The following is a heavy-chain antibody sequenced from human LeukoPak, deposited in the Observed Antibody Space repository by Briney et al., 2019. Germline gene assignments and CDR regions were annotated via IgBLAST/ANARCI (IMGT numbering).Heavy chain of an antibody. V-gene: IGHV3-73*01. J-gene: IGHJ4*02. CDR2: IRSKANSYAT. Sequence: GGSLRLSCAASGFSLSGSAMHWVRQASGKGLEWVGRIRSKANSYATSYTASVKGRFIISRDDSKNTAYLQMNNLKTEGTAVYFCTGDRVDSDLVRYWGQGTLVTVSS. CDR3: TGDRVDSDLVRY. CDR1: GFSLSGSA. D-gene: IGHD5-18*01.